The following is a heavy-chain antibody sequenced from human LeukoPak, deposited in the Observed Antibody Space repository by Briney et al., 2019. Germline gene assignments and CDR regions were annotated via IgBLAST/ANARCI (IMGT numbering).Heavy chain of an antibody. V-gene: IGHV1-2*02. CDR1: GYTFTDYY. J-gene: IGHJ4*02. CDR3: ARVYVRFGELRALGY. CDR2: MHPNSGGT. D-gene: IGHD3-10*01. Sequence: ASVKVSCKASGYTFTDYYMHWLRQAPGQGLEWMGWMHPNSGGTNYAQKFQGRVTMTRNTSISTAYMGLSSLRSEDTAVYYCARVYVRFGELRALGYWGQGTLVTVSS.